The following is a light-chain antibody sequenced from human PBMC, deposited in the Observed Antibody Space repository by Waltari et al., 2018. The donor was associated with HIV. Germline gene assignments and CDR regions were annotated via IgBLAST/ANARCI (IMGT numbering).Light chain of an antibody. V-gene: IGLV2-14*01. CDR2: EVN. CDR1: TSAIGTYNY. CDR3: SSYTATKILV. J-gene: IGLJ2*01. Sequence: QSALTQPASVSGSLGPSLTIPCTGTTSAIGTYNYVSWYQHQSGKAPRLLISEVNNRPSGVSNRFSGSKAGNTASLSISGLQAEDEGKYYCSSYTATKILVFGGGTDVTVL.